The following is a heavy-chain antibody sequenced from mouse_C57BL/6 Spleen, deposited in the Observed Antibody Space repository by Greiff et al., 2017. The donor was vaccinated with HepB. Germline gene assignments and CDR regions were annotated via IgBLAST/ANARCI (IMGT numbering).Heavy chain of an antibody. CDR1: GYSITSDY. D-gene: IGHD1-1*01. CDR2: ISYSGIT. J-gene: IGHJ4*01. Sequence: EVQGVESGPGLAKPSQTLSLTCSVTGYSITSDYWNWIRKFPGNKLEYMGYISYSGITYYNPSLQSRISITRATSKNQYYQQLNSVTTEDTATYYSSRGSSWGYYAMDYGGQGTSVTVTS. V-gene: IGHV3-8*01. CDR3: SRGSSWGYYAMDY.